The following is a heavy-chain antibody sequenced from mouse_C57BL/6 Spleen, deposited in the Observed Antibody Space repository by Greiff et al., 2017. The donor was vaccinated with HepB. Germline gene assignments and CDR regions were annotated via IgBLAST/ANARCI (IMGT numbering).Heavy chain of an antibody. J-gene: IGHJ4*01. CDR2: ISSGSSTI. CDR3: AREGGYYGYYAMDY. Sequence: EVHLVESGGGLVKPGGSLKLSCAASGFTFSDYGMHWVRQAPEKGLEWVAYISSGSSTIYYADTVKGRFTISRDNAKNTLFLQMTSLRSEDTDMYYCAREGGYYGYYAMDYWGQGTSVTVSS. V-gene: IGHV5-17*01. D-gene: IGHD2-3*01. CDR1: GFTFSDYG.